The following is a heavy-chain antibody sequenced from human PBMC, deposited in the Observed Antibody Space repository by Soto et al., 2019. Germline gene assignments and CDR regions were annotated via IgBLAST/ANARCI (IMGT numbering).Heavy chain of an antibody. J-gene: IGHJ6*02. V-gene: IGHV4-30-4*01. CDR2: IDYSGST. CDR1: GGAISSGDAW. D-gene: IGHD3-16*01. Sequence: QVQLQESGPGLVKPSQTLSLTCTVSGGAISSGDAWWSWIRQSPGRGLEWIGYIDYSGSTYYNPSLASRVTISVDTSKNQFSLKLNSVTAADTAVYCCAREGAASYSYYYGTDVWGQGTTVTVSS. CDR3: AREGAASYSYYYGTDV.